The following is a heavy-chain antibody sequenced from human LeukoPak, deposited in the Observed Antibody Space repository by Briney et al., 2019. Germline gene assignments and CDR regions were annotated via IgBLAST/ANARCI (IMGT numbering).Heavy chain of an antibody. D-gene: IGHD3-10*01. CDR1: GDSISSDYY. Sequence: SETLSLTCTVSGDSISSDYYWGWIRQPPGKGLEWIGTSYHSGITHYNPSLKSRVTISVDTSKNQFSLKLTSVTAADTAMYYCAREAVDYGSGSLDYWGQGILVTVSS. CDR2: SYHSGIT. J-gene: IGHJ4*02. V-gene: IGHV4-38-2*02. CDR3: AREAVDYGSGSLDY.